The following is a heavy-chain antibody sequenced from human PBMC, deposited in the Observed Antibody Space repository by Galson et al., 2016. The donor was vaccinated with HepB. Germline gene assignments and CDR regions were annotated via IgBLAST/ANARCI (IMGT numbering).Heavy chain of an antibody. CDR2: MNPRNGAT. V-gene: IGHV1-8*01. CDR3: VRARSADWLYYFDY. D-gene: IGHD3-9*01. CDR1: GYTLTTYD. Sequence: SVKVSCKASGYTLTTYDINWVRQATGQGLEWMGWMNPRNGATAYVQKFQGRITMTSDTSINTAYMELNSLRSEDTAVYYCVRARSADWLYYFDYWGQGTLVSVSS. J-gene: IGHJ4*02.